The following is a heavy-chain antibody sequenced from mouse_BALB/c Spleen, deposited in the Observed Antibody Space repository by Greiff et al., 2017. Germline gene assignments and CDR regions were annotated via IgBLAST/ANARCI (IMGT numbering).Heavy chain of an antibody. CDR3: ARGTIMGSSYFDY. J-gene: IGHJ2*01. V-gene: IGHV1-82*01. Sequence: VQLQQSGPELVKPGASVKISCKASGYAFSSSWMNWVKQRPGQGLEWIGRIYPGDGDTNYNGKFKGKATLTADKSSSTAYMQLSSLTSVDSAVYFCARGTIMGSSYFDYWGQGTTLTVSS. D-gene: IGHD1-1*01. CDR1: GYAFSSSW. CDR2: IYPGDGDT.